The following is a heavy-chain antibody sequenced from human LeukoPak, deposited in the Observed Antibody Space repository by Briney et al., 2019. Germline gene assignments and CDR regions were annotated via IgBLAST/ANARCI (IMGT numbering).Heavy chain of an antibody. CDR3: ASTDTAMVLSYYYMDV. CDR1: GYTFTGYY. D-gene: IGHD5-18*01. CDR2: IIPIFGTA. Sequence: GASVKVSCKASGYTFTGYYMHWVRQAPGQGLEWMGGIIPIFGTANYAQKFQGRVTITADESTSTAYMELSSLRSEDTAVYYCASTDTAMVLSYYYMDVWGKGTTVTISS. J-gene: IGHJ6*03. V-gene: IGHV1-69*13.